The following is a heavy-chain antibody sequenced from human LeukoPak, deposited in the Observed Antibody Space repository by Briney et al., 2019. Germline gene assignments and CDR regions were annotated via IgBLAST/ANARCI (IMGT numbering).Heavy chain of an antibody. Sequence: GGSLRLSCAGSGFTFNNAWMTWVRQAPGKGLEWVGRIKSKTDGGTTDYAAPVRDRFTISRDDSKNTLYLQMNSLRAEDTAVYYCARDPSLLWFGELLPLFDYWGQGTLVTVSS. CDR3: ARDPSLLWFGELLPLFDY. CDR1: GFTFNNAW. CDR2: IKSKTDGGTT. V-gene: IGHV3-15*01. J-gene: IGHJ4*02. D-gene: IGHD3-10*01.